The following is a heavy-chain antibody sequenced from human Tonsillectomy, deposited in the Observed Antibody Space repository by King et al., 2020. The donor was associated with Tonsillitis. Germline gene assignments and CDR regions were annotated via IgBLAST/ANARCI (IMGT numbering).Heavy chain of an antibody. V-gene: IGHV3-15*01. CDR1: GFTFSNAW. Sequence: VQLVESGGGLVKPGGSLRLSCAASGFTFSNAWMSWVRQAPGKGLEWVGRIKSKTDGGTTDYAAPVKGRFTISRDDSKNTLYLQMNSLKTEDTAVYYCTTIVDTMVRGVVDYWGQGTLVTVSS. CDR3: TTIVDTMVRGVVDY. D-gene: IGHD3-10*01. J-gene: IGHJ4*02. CDR2: IKSKTDGGTT.